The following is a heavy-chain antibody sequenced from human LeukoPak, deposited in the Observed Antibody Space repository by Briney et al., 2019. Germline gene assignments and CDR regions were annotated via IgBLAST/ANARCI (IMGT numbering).Heavy chain of an antibody. CDR2: INVSGST. V-gene: IGHV4-34*01. J-gene: IGHJ3*02. CDR1: GGSISSYY. D-gene: IGHD3-22*01. CDR3: ARVFYESNGDTVTHGFDI. Sequence: SETLSLTCTVSGGSISSYYWSWIRQPPGKGLEWIGEINVSGSTNYYPPLKSRVTISVDTSKNQFSLKLRSVTAADTAVYYCARVFYESNGDTVTHGFDIWSQGTMVFVSS.